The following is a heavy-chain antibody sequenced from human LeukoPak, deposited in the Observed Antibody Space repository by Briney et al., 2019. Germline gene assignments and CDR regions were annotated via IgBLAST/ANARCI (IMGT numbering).Heavy chain of an antibody. V-gene: IGHV3-13*01. CDR3: AKDRGSGYYYSFDY. CDR1: GFTFSSYD. D-gene: IGHD3-22*01. Sequence: GGSLRLSCAASGFTFSSYDMHWVRHGTGKGLEWVSGIGRAGDTNYVGSVKGRFTISRDNSKNTLYLQMNSLRAEDTAVYYCAKDRGSGYYYSFDYWGQGTLVTVSS. CDR2: IGRAGDT. J-gene: IGHJ4*02.